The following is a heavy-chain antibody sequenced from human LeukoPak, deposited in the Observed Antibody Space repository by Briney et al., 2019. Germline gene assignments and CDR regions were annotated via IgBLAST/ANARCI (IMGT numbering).Heavy chain of an antibody. J-gene: IGHJ6*03. CDR1: GFTFSSYA. CDR3: AKTQDFYDSSGYYYYYMDV. Sequence: AGSLRLSCAASGFTFSSYAMSWVSQHPGKRLQWVSAVSGSGGSTYHAASVKGRFTISRDNSKNTLYLQMNSLRAEDTAVYYCAKTQDFYDSSGYYYYYMDVWGKGTTVTVSS. D-gene: IGHD3-22*01. V-gene: IGHV3-23*01. CDR2: VSGSGGST.